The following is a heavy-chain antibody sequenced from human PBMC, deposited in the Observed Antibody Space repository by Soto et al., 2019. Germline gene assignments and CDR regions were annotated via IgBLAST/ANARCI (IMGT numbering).Heavy chain of an antibody. CDR1: GGSISSYY. J-gene: IGHJ2*01. D-gene: IGHD6-6*01. CDR2: IYYSGSI. CDR3: ARENSSAWYFDL. V-gene: IGHV4-59*01. Sequence: SETLSLTCTVSGGSISSYYWSWIRQPPGKGLEWIGYIYYSGSINYNPSLKSRVTISVDTSKNQFSLKLSSVTAADTAVYYCARENSSAWYFDLWGRGTLVTVSS.